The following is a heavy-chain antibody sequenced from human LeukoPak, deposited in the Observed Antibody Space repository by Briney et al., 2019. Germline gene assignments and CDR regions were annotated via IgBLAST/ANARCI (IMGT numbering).Heavy chain of an antibody. Sequence: ASVKVSCKASGYTFTSYGISWVRQAPGQGLEWMGWISAYNGNTNYAQKPQGRVTMTTDTSTSTAYMELRSLRSDDTAVYYCARCLGYCSSTSCYVGRCFDYWGQGTLVTVSS. CDR3: ARCLGYCSSTSCYVGRCFDY. CDR1: GYTFTSYG. D-gene: IGHD2-2*01. J-gene: IGHJ4*02. V-gene: IGHV1-18*01. CDR2: ISAYNGNT.